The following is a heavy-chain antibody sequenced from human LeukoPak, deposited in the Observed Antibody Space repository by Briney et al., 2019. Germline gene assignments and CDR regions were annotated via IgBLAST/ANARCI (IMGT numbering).Heavy chain of an antibody. CDR1: GFTFSSYA. J-gene: IGHJ4*02. V-gene: IGHV3-23*01. D-gene: IGHD5-12*01. CDR2: VSGSGGST. CDR3: AKDLDIVATITGN. Sequence: GGSPRLSCAASGFTFSSYAMSWVRQAPGKGLEWVSGVSGSGGSTYYADCVKGRFTISRDNSKNTLYLQMNSLRAEDTAVYYCAKDLDIVATITGNWGQGTLVTVSS.